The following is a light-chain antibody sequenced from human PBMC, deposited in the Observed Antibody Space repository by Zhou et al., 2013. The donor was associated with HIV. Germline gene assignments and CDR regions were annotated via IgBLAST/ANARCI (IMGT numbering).Light chain of an antibody. CDR3: QQYNTYSVT. CDR2: EAS. CDR1: QNISRW. J-gene: IGKJ4*01. V-gene: IGKV1-5*03. Sequence: DIQMTQSPSTLSASVGDRVTITCRASQNISRWLAWYQQKPGKAPNLLIYEASNLESGVPSRFRGSGSATEFTLTINSLRPDDFATYYCQQYNTYSVTFGGGTKVDIK.